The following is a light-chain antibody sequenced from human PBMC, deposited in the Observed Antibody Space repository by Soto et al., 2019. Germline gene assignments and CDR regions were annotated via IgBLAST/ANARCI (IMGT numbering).Light chain of an antibody. V-gene: IGLV7-46*01. Sequence: QAVVTQEPSLTVSPGGTVTLTCGSSTGAVTSGHFPYWFQQKSGQAPRTLIYDTTNKHSWTPARFSGSLLGGKAALTLSGAQPEDEAEYYCLLYFNGVRVFGGGTQLTVL. CDR3: LLYFNGVRV. CDR2: DTT. J-gene: IGLJ2*01. CDR1: TGAVTSGHF.